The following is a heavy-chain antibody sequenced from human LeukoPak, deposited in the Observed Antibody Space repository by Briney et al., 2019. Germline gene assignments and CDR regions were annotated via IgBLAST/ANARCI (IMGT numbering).Heavy chain of an antibody. CDR3: ATQLSPRAFDI. CDR2: IIPILGIA. D-gene: IGHD1-1*01. Sequence: SVKVSCKASGGTFSSYAISWVRQAPGQGLEWMGRIIPILGIANYAQKFQGRVTITADKSTSTAYMELNSLRSEDTAVYYCATQLSPRAFDIWGQGTMVTVSS. V-gene: IGHV1-69*04. CDR1: GGTFSSYA. J-gene: IGHJ3*02.